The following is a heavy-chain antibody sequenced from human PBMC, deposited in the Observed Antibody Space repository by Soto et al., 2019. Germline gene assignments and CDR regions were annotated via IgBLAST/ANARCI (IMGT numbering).Heavy chain of an antibody. V-gene: IGHV3-23*01. Sequence: GGALRVSCAASGFTCSSYAMIWVRQARGKGLGWVSAISVSGGCTYYADSVKGRFAISRDNSKNTLYLQMNSLRAEDTAVYYCPKKNEVAGIHPNWFDPWGQGTLVTVSS. J-gene: IGHJ5*02. CDR3: PKKNEVAGIHPNWFDP. CDR2: ISVSGGCT. D-gene: IGHD6-19*01. CDR1: GFTCSSYA.